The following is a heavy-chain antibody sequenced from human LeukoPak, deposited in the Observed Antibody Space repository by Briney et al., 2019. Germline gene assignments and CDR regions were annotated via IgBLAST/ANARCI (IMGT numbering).Heavy chain of an antibody. J-gene: IGHJ5*02. CDR3: ARLRDSSGYDWFDL. D-gene: IGHD3-22*01. CDR1: GSSTRISSNY. Sequence: SETLSLTCTVSGSSTRISSNYWGWIRQAPGKGLEGIGNNYDSGSTSYNPTLKSRVTISVDTPKNQLSLKLSSVTAADTALYYCARLRDSSGYDWFDLWGQGTLVTVSS. CDR2: NYDSGST. V-gene: IGHV4-39*07.